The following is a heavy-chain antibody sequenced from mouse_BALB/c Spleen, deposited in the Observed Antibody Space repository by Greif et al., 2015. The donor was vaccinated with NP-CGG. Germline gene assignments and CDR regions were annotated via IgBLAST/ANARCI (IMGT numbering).Heavy chain of an antibody. CDR1: GYTFTDYN. V-gene: IGHV1S29*02. D-gene: IGHD2-2*01. CDR2: IYPYNGGT. J-gene: IGHJ4*01. Sequence: SGPELVKPGASVKISCKASGYTFTDYNMHWVKQSHGKSLEWIGYIYPYNGGTGYNQKFKSKATLTVDNSSSTAYMELRSLTSEDSAVYYCARWGYGYDGYAMDYWGQGTSVTVSS. CDR3: ARWGYGYDGYAMDY.